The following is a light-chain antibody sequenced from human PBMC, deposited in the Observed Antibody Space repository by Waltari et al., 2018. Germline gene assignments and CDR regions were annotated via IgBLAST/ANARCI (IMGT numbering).Light chain of an antibody. V-gene: IGKV2-28*01. CDR3: MQQLQTPRS. CDR1: QSLLQSNGKNY. CDR2: MGS. Sequence: DIVMTQSPLSLPVTPGESASFSCRSSQSLLQSNGKNYCDWDVQKPGQSPQLLICMGSTRASGVPDRFSGSGSGTDFTLEISRVEPEDVGIYYCMQQLQTPRSFGPGTKVEIK. J-gene: IGKJ3*01.